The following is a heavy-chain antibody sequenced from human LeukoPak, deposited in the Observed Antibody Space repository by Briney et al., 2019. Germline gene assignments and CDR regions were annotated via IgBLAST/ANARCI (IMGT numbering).Heavy chain of an antibody. CDR1: GYTFTNYW. CDR3: ARSYSGSPDAFDI. V-gene: IGHV5-51*01. J-gene: IGHJ3*02. CDR2: IHPGDSNT. D-gene: IGHD1-26*01. Sequence: GESLKISCEGSGYTFTNYWIGWVRQMPGKGLEWMGIIHPGDSNTRYSPSFQGQVTISADKSISTAFLQWSSLKASDTAMYYCARSYSGSPDAFDIWGQGTMVTVSS.